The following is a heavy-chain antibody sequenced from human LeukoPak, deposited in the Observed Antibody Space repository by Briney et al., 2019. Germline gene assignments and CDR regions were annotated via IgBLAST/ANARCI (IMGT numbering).Heavy chain of an antibody. CDR2: IFYSGST. D-gene: IGHD3-10*01. Sequence: SETLSLTCTVSGGSISTSNYYWGWIRQPPGKGLEWIGNIFYSGSTYYSPSLKRRVTISLDTSRNQFSLKLNSVTAADTAVYYCAKSNGYGLVGIWGQGTVVTVSS. CDR1: GGSISTSNYY. CDR3: AKSNGYGLVGI. V-gene: IGHV4-39*07. J-gene: IGHJ3*02.